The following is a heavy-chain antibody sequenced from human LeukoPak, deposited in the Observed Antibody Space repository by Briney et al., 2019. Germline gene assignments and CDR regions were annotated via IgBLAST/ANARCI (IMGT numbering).Heavy chain of an antibody. V-gene: IGHV1-3*01. Sequence: ASVKVSCKASGYTFTSYAMHWVRQAPGQRLEWMGWINAGNGNTKYSQKSQGRVTITRDTSASAAYMELSSLRSEDTAVYYCARIVAARSNRFDPWGQGTLVTVSS. CDR2: INAGNGNT. CDR1: GYTFTSYA. CDR3: ARIVAARSNRFDP. D-gene: IGHD6-6*01. J-gene: IGHJ5*02.